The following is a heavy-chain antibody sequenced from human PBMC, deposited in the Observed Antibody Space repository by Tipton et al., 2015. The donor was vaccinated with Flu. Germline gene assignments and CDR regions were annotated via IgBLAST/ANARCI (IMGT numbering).Heavy chain of an antibody. CDR1: GYSISSGYF. J-gene: IGHJ4*02. D-gene: IGHD3-10*01. V-gene: IGHV4-38-2*01. CDR3: ARRGDY. Sequence: TLSLTCDVSGYSISSGYFLGWVRRPPGKGLEYIASFFQNTSTYYNPSLKSRITVSVDMAKNQFSQTLKSVTAADPAIYYCARRGDYWGQGTLVTVSS. CDR2: FFQNTST.